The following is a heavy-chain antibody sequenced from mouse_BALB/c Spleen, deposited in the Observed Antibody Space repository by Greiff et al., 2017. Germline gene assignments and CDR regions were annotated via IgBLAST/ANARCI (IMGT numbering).Heavy chain of an antibody. CDR2: IDPANGNT. Sequence: EVKLQESGAELVKPGASVKLSCTASGFNIKDTYMHWVKQRPEQGLEWIGRIDPANGNTKYDPKFQGKATITADTSSNTAYLQLSSLTSEDTAVYYCARDGSHDYWGQGTTLTVSS. CDR1: GFNIKDTY. V-gene: IGHV14-3*02. CDR3: ARDGSHDY. D-gene: IGHD1-1*01. J-gene: IGHJ2*01.